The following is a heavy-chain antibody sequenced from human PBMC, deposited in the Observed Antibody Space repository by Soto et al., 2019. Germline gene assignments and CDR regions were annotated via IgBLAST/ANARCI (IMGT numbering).Heavy chain of an antibody. V-gene: IGHV3-33*01. J-gene: IGHJ6*03. Sequence: QVQLVEYGGGVVQPGRSLRLSCAASGFTFSSYGMHWVRQAPGKGLECVAVIWYDGSNKYYADSVKGRFTISRDNSKNTLYLQMNSLRADDTAVYYCARDGRRGDYYYMDVWGKVTTVTVSS. D-gene: IGHD1-26*01. CDR3: ARDGRRGDYYYMDV. CDR2: IWYDGSNK. CDR1: GFTFSSYG.